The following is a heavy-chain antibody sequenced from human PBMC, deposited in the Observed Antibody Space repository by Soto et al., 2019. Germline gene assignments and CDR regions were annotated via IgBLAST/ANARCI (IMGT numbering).Heavy chain of an antibody. V-gene: IGHV4-39*01. D-gene: IGHD1-1*01. CDR1: GGSFDITSSY. J-gene: IGHJ4*02. CDR2: IYYSGST. Sequence: LQLQESGPGLVKPSETLSLTCTVSGGSFDITSSYWAWVRQPPGKGLEWIAYIYYSGSTYYNPSLKSRITISVDTCTNQLSLRLSSVTAADTAVYYCATIPIVGTKPYYFNSWGQGTLVTVSS. CDR3: ATIPIVGTKPYYFNS.